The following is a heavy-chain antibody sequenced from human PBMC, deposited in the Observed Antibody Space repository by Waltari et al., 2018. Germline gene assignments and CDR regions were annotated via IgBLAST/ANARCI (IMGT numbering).Heavy chain of an antibody. D-gene: IGHD3-10*01. CDR1: GYTFISYS. Sequence: QVQLVQSGPEVKKPGASVKVSCKSSGYTFISYSITWVRQAPGQGLEWMGWTSTYNGNTNYAQKLQGRVTLTTDTATSTVYMELRSLRSDDTAVYYCTRGYGTYYGSGSYHYWGQGTLVTVSS. CDR3: TRGYGTYYGSGSYHY. V-gene: IGHV1-18*01. CDR2: TSTYNGNT. J-gene: IGHJ4*02.